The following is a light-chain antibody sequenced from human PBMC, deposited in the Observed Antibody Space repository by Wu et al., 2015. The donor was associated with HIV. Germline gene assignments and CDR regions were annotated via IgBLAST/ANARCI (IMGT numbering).Light chain of an antibody. CDR1: QNINNN. CDR3: QHYNNWPPYT. CDR2: AAS. Sequence: EIVMTQSPATLSVSPGDRATLSCRASQNINNNLAWYQQKPGQAPRLLIFAASTRAAGFPARSSGSGSGTEFTLTISSVQSEDFAVYYCQHYNNWPPYTFGQGTKLEIK. V-gene: IGKV3-15*01. J-gene: IGKJ2*01.